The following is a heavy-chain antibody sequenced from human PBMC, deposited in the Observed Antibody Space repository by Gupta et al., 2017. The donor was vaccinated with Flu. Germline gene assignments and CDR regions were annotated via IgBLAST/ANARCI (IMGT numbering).Heavy chain of an antibody. J-gene: IGHJ5*02. D-gene: IGHD5-24*01. CDR2: IHSGGTT. V-gene: IGHV4-4*07. CDR1: GDSINDYY. CDR3: ARGTYNANFDA. Sequence: QVRLEESGPGVVKPSETLSLTCTVSGDSINDYYWAWLRQSDGKGLEWLGRIHSGGTTNYNASLKGRVSLSIDTSGSHFSLTLTSVTAADTALYFCARGTYNANFDAWGQGALVIVSS.